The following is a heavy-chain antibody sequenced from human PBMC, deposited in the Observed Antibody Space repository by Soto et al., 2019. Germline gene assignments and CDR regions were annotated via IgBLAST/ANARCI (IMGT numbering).Heavy chain of an antibody. J-gene: IGHJ6*02. CDR1: GGTFSSYA. V-gene: IGHV1-69*13. Sequence: ASVKVSCKASGGTFSSYAISWVRQAPGQGLEWMGGIIPVFGTANYAQKFQGRVTITADESTSTAYMELSSLRSEDTAVYYCARERCLRPRGYHYYGMSFWAQGTTV. CDR2: IIPVFGTA. CDR3: ARERCLRPRGYHYYGMSF.